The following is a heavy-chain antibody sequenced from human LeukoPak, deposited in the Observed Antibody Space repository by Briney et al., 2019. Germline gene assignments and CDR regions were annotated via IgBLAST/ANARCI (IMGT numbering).Heavy chain of an antibody. D-gene: IGHD3-22*01. CDR3: ARDNYYDSSGFPL. CDR1: GGSISSYY. J-gene: IGHJ3*01. V-gene: IGHV4-59*12. CDR2: IYYSGST. Sequence: SETLSLTCTVSGGSISSYYWSWIRQPPGKGLEWIGYIYYSGSTNYNPSLKSRVTISVDTSKNQFSLKLSSVTAADTAVYYCARDNYYDSSGFPLWGQGTMVTVSS.